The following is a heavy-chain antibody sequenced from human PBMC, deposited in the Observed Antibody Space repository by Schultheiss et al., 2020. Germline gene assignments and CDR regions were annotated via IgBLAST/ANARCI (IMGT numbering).Heavy chain of an antibody. Sequence: GGSLRLSCAASGFTFDDYGMSWVRQAPGKGLEWVANIKQDGSEKYYVDSVKGRFTISRDNAKNSLYLQMNSLRAEDTAVYYCAKGVRGDRFDYWGQGTLVTVSS. V-gene: IGHV3-7*03. CDR3: AKGVRGDRFDY. J-gene: IGHJ4*02. CDR1: GFTFDDYG. CDR2: IKQDGSEK. D-gene: IGHD3-10*01.